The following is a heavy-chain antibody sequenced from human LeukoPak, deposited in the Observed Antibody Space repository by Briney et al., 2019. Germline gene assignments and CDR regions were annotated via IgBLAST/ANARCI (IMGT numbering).Heavy chain of an antibody. Sequence: GGSLRLYCAGSGFTFSSYAMNWVRQAPGKGLEWVSAISGSGGTPYYADSVKGRFTISRDNSKNTLYLQMNSLRAEDTAVYYCANVGDIVVVPAAFFFDYWGQGTVVTVSS. CDR3: ANVGDIVVVPAAFFFDY. J-gene: IGHJ4*02. V-gene: IGHV3-23*01. CDR2: ISGSGGTP. D-gene: IGHD2-2*01. CDR1: GFTFSSYA.